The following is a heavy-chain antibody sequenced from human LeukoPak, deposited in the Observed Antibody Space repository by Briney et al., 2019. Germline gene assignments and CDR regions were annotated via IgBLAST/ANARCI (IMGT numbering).Heavy chain of an antibody. Sequence: PGGSLRLSCEASGFSLSSYFMSWIRQAPGKGLEWVSYITNTGRSTNYADAVKGRFTISRDNAKQSVYLEMTDLRAEDTAVYYCAREASGNYHVFDPWGQGTLVTVSS. D-gene: IGHD6-19*01. CDR2: ITNTGRST. V-gene: IGHV3-11*04. J-gene: IGHJ5*02. CDR1: GFSLSSYF. CDR3: AREASGNYHVFDP.